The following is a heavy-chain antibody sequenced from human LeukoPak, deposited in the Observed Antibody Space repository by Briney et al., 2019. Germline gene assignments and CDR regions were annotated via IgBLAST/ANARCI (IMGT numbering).Heavy chain of an antibody. Sequence: ASVKVSCKASGYAFTNYGISWVRQAPGQGLEWMGWISVYNGNTNYAQNLQDRVTMTTDTSTRTAHMELRSLRSDDTAVYYCARRHYDFWSGYPTFDPWGQGTLVTVSS. CDR2: ISVYNGNT. J-gene: IGHJ5*02. V-gene: IGHV1-18*01. D-gene: IGHD3-3*01. CDR1: GYAFTNYG. CDR3: ARRHYDFWSGYPTFDP.